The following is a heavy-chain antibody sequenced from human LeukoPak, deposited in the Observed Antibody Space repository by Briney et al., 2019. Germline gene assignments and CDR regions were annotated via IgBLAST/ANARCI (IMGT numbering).Heavy chain of an antibody. Sequence: SETLSLTCTVSGGSISSSSYYWGWIRQPPGKGLEWIGSIYYSGSTYYNPSLKSRVTISVDTSKNQFSLKLSSVTAADTAVHYCARRPVGASGYDSWGQGTRVTVSS. CDR3: ARRPVGASGYDS. V-gene: IGHV4-39*01. CDR2: IYYSGST. D-gene: IGHD1-26*01. CDR1: GGSISSSSYY. J-gene: IGHJ4*02.